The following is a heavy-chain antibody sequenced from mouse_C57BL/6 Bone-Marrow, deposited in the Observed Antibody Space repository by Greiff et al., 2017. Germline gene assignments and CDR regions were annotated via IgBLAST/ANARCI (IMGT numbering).Heavy chain of an antibody. CDR1: GFTFSSYG. D-gene: IGHD1-1*01. V-gene: IGHV5-6*01. J-gene: IGHJ3*01. Sequence: EVQGVESGGDLVKPGGSLKLSCAASGFTFSSYGMSWVRQTPDKRLEWVATISSGGSYTYYPDSVKGRFTISRDNAKNTLYLQMSSLKSEDTAMYYCVSCYGSSYVLFAYWGQGTLVTVSA. CDR2: ISSGGSYT. CDR3: VSCYGSSYVLFAY.